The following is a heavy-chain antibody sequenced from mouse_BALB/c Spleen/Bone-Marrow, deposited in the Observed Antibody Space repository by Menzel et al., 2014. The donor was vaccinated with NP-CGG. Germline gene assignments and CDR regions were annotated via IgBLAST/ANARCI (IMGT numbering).Heavy chain of an antibody. CDR2: IDPANGNT. CDR3: ASSAYS. D-gene: IGHD2-10*01. Sequence: VQPQQSGAELVKPGASVKLSCTASGFNIKDTYMHWVKQRPEQGLEWIGRIDPANGNTKYDPKFQGKATITADTSSNTAYLQLSSLTSEDTAVYYCASSAYSWGQGTLVTVSA. V-gene: IGHV14-3*02. J-gene: IGHJ3*01. CDR1: GFNIKDTY.